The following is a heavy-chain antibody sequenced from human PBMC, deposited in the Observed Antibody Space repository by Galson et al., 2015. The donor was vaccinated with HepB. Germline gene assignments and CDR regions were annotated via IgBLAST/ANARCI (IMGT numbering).Heavy chain of an antibody. D-gene: IGHD6-19*01. Sequence: SLRLSCAASGFTFNSYGMHWARQAPGKGLEWVAVISNDGSNKYYADSVKGRFTISRDNSKNTLYLQMNSLRGEDTAVYYCAKIKSSGWYGGDYYNYAMDVWGQGTTVTVSS. CDR2: ISNDGSNK. J-gene: IGHJ6*02. CDR3: AKIKSSGWYGGDYYNYAMDV. CDR1: GFTFNSYG. V-gene: IGHV3-30*18.